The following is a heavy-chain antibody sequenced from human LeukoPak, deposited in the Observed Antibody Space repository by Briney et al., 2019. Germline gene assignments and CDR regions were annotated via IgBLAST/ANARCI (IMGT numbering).Heavy chain of an antibody. CDR2: ISYDGSNK. CDR3: ARDPTLVDTAMAPQAFGMDV. D-gene: IGHD5-18*01. CDR1: GFTFSSYA. Sequence: PGRSLRLSCAASGFTFSSYAMHWVRQAPGKGLEWVAVISYDGSNKYYADSVKGRFTISRDNAKNTLYLQMNSLRAEDTAVYYCARDPTLVDTAMAPQAFGMDVWGQGTTVTVSS. J-gene: IGHJ6*02. V-gene: IGHV3-30-3*01.